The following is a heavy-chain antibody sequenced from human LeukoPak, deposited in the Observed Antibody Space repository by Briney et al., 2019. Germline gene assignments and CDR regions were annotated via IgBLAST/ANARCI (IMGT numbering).Heavy chain of an antibody. V-gene: IGHV4-61*01. Sequence: SETLSHTCTVSGGSVSSGSYYWSWIRQPPGKGLEWIGYIYYSGSTNYNPSLKSRVTISVDTSKNQFSLKLSSVTAADTAVYYCARAGVVVAATDYWGQGTLVTVSS. D-gene: IGHD2-15*01. CDR1: GGSVSSGSYY. J-gene: IGHJ4*02. CDR3: ARAGVVVAATDY. CDR2: IYYSGST.